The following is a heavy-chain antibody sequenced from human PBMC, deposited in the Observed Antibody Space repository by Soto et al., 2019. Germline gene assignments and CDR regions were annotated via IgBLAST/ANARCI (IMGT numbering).Heavy chain of an antibody. CDR2: ISAYNGNT. CDR1: GYTFTSYG. CDR3: ARDVTVTTGAHYYYMDV. J-gene: IGHJ6*03. V-gene: IGHV1-18*01. D-gene: IGHD4-17*01. Sequence: ASVKVSCKASGYTFTSYGISWVRQAPGQGLEWMGWISAYNGNTNYAQKLQGRVTMTTDTSTSTAYMELRSLRSDDTAVYYCARDVTVTTGAHYYYMDVWGKGTTVTVSS.